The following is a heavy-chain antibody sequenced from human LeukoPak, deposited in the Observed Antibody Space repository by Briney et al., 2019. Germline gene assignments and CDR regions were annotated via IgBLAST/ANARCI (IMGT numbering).Heavy chain of an antibody. V-gene: IGHV3-48*03. CDR3: ARVSVAYY. CDR1: GFTLSSYE. Sequence: QSGGSLRLSCAASGFTLSSYEMNWVRQAPGKGLERVSYISSRGSTIYYADAVKGRFTISRDNAKNSLYLQMHSLKAEDTAVYYCARVSVAYYGGQGTLVTVSS. CDR2: ISSRGSTI. J-gene: IGHJ4*02. D-gene: IGHD6-19*01.